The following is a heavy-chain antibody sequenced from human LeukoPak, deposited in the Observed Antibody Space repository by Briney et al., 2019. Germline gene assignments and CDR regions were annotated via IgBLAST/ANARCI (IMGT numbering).Heavy chain of an antibody. CDR3: ARVPPLRYYFDH. D-gene: IGHD3-16*01. V-gene: IGHV1-18*01. Sequence: ASVKVSCEASGYTFTSYGIAWVRQVPGQGLEWMGWINAYDGNTKHAQTLQGRVTMTTDTSTSTAYMELRSLRSDDTAVYYCARVPPLRYYFDHWGQGTLVTVSS. CDR2: INAYDGNT. CDR1: GYTFTSYG. J-gene: IGHJ4*02.